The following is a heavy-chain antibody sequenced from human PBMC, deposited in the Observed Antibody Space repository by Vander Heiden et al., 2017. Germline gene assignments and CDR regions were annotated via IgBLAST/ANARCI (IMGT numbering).Heavy chain of an antibody. CDR1: GFTVSSNY. V-gene: IGHV3-53*01. CDR3: ARWRPYFDYGMDV. CDR2: IYSGGST. J-gene: IGHJ6*02. Sequence: EVQLVESGGGLIQPGGSLRLSCAASGFTVSSNYMSWVRQAPVKGLGWVSVIYSGGSTYYADSVKGRFTISRDNSKNTLYLQMNSLRAEDTAVYYCARWRPYFDYGMDVWCQGTTVTVSS. D-gene: IGHD3-10*01.